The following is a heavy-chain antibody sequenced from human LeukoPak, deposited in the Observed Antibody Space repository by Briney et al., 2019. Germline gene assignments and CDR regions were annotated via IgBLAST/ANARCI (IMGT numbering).Heavy chain of an antibody. V-gene: IGHV3-74*01. CDR2: INGDGTST. D-gene: IGHD2-15*01. CDR1: GFTFSNHW. CDR3: ARTGGGGDLDI. Sequence: GGSLRLSCAASGFTFSNHWLHCVRQAPGKGLLWVSRINGDGTSTIYADSVKGRFTISRDNAKSTVYLQMNSLRAEDTAVYYCARTGGGGDLDIWGQGTMVTVSS. J-gene: IGHJ3*02.